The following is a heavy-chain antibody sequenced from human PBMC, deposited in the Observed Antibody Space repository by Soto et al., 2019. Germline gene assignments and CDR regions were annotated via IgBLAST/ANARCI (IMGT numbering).Heavy chain of an antibody. D-gene: IGHD2-21*02. Sequence: QVQLVQSGAEMKKPGSSVRVSCKASGGTFSSYGISWVRQAPGQGLEWVGGIIPSFGTTKYGQEFQDRVTITAAESTSTASMELSRVRYEDTAVYYCATQRVATATFEFWGQGPLITVSS. CDR2: IIPSFGTT. V-gene: IGHV1-69*01. CDR1: GGTFSSYG. J-gene: IGHJ4*02. CDR3: ATQRVATATFEF.